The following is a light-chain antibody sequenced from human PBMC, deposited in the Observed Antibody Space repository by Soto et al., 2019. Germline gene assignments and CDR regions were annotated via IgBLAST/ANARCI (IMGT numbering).Light chain of an antibody. V-gene: IGKV4-1*01. CDR1: QSVLYSSNNRNY. Sequence: DIVMTQSPDSLAVSLGERATINCKSSQSVLYSSNNRNYLAWYQQKPGQPPKLLIYWASTRESGVPDRFSGSGSETDSTLTISSLQAEDGAVYYCQQYYSTPPTFGQGTKVEIK. J-gene: IGKJ1*01. CDR3: QQYYSTPPT. CDR2: WAS.